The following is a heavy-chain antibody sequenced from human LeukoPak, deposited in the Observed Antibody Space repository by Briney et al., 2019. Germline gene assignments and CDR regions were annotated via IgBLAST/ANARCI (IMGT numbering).Heavy chain of an antibody. J-gene: IGHJ5*02. CDR2: ISAYNGNT. V-gene: IGHV1-18*01. D-gene: IGHD3-9*01. CDR3: ARVLRYFDFPPPLAMPHFDP. CDR1: GYTFTSYG. Sequence: VRVSCKASGYTFTSYGISWVRQAPGQGLEWMGWISAYNGNTNYAQKLQGRVTMTTDTSTSTAYMELRSLRSDDPAVYHCARVLRYFDFPPPLAMPHFDPWGQRTLVTVSS.